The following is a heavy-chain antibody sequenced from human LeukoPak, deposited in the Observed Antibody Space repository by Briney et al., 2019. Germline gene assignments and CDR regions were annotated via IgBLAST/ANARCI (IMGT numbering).Heavy chain of an antibody. CDR2: IYYSGST. Sequence: KPSETLSLTCTVSGGSISSGGYYWSWIRQHPGKGLEWIGYIYYSGSTYYNPSLKSRVTISVDTSKNQFSLKLSSVTAADTAVYYCARVGLWFGPKGGFDYWGQGTLVTVSS. V-gene: IGHV4-31*03. D-gene: IGHD3-10*01. CDR1: GGSISSGGYY. CDR3: ARVGLWFGPKGGFDY. J-gene: IGHJ4*02.